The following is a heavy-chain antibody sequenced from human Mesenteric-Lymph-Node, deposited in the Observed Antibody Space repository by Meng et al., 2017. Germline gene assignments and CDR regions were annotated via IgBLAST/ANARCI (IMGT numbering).Heavy chain of an antibody. D-gene: IGHD1-26*01. CDR1: GFTFSVYA. CDR2: ISGAGGSR. V-gene: IGHV3-23*01. CDR3: AKEGEWELNWFDP. J-gene: IGHJ5*02. Sequence: VQLWESGGGLVQPGGSLRLSCAASGFTFSVYAMSWVRQAPGKGLEWVSAISGAGGSRYYADSVKGRFTISRDNSKNTLYLQLNSLRAEDTALYYCAKEGEWELNWFDPWGQGTLVTVSS.